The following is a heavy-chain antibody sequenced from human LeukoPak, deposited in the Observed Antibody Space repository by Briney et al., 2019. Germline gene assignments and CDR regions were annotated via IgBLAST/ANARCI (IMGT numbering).Heavy chain of an antibody. CDR3: ARSEARYNWFDP. CDR1: GFTVSSNY. Sequence: PGGSLRLSCAASGFTVSSNYMSWVRQAPGKGLEWVSVIYSGGSTYYADSVKGRFTISRDNSKNTLYLQMNSLRAKDTAVYYCARSEARYNWFDPWGQGTLVTVSS. CDR2: IYSGGST. V-gene: IGHV3-53*01. J-gene: IGHJ5*02.